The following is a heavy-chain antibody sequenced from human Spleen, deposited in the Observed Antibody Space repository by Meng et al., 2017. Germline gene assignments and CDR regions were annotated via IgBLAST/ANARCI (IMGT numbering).Heavy chain of an antibody. V-gene: IGHV4-4*07. CDR2: ISTSGTT. CDR1: GGYISISY. J-gene: IGHJ5*02. D-gene: IGHD3-16*01. CDR3: ARATVRGVMRGGDNWFDP. Sequence: LAGSGPGLVTPSKTPSLTCTCYGGYISISYWSWIRPPAGQGLEWIGRISTSGTTNYNPPLKSRVTMSLDTSKNQFSLKLSSVTAADTAVYYWARATVRGVMRGGDNWFDPWGQGTLVTVSS.